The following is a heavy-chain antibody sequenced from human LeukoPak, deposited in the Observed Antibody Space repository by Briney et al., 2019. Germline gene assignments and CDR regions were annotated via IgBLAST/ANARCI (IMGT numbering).Heavy chain of an antibody. CDR3: AREADGSGSYAFDY. Sequence: SETLSLTCTVSGGSISSYYWSWIRQPPGKGLEWIGYIYYSGSTNYNPSLKSRVTISVDTSKNQFSLKLSSVTAADTAVYYCAREADGSGSYAFDYWGQGTLVTVSS. CDR1: GGSISSYY. J-gene: IGHJ4*02. CDR2: IYYSGST. D-gene: IGHD3-10*01. V-gene: IGHV4-59*01.